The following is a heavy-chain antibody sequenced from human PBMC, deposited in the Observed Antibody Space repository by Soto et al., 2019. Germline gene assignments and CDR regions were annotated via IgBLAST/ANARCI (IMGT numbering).Heavy chain of an antibody. CDR1: GFTFDDYA. Sequence: EVQLVESGGALVQPGTSLRLSCAASGFTFDDYAMHWVRQSPGKGLEWVSGITWNADSIAYGDSVKGRFTISRDNTKNSLYLQMNSLRPEDTALYYCAKDPLFYFDNSGYFDSWGQGTLVTVSS. J-gene: IGHJ4*02. CDR2: ITWNADSI. CDR3: AKDPLFYFDNSGYFDS. V-gene: IGHV3-9*01. D-gene: IGHD3-22*01.